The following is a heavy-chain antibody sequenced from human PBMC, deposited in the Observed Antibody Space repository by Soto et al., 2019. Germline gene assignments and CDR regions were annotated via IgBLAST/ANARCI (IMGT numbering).Heavy chain of an antibody. CDR3: AKDRNTAMVTGDFDY. V-gene: IGHV3-9*01. CDR2: VSWTNISF. CDR1: GFTFGDYA. Sequence: PGGSLRLSCAASGFTFGDYAMHWVRQVPGRGLEWVSGVSWTNISFGYADSVKGRFTISRDNARNSLYLQMNSLRREDTAFYYCAKDRNTAMVTGDFDYWGQGILVTVS. D-gene: IGHD5-18*01. J-gene: IGHJ4*02.